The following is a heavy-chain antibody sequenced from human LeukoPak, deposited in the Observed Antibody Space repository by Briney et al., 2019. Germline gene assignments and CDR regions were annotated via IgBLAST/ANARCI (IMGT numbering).Heavy chain of an antibody. CDR1: GGSFSGYY. Sequence: SETLSLTCAVCGGSFSGYYWSWIRQPPGKGLEWIGEINHSGSTNYNPSLKSRVTISVDTSKNQFSLKLSSVTAADTAVYYCARAEGYCSSTSCPGSWFDPWGQGTLVTVSS. D-gene: IGHD2-2*01. CDR2: INHSGST. V-gene: IGHV4-34*01. CDR3: ARAEGYCSSTSCPGSWFDP. J-gene: IGHJ5*02.